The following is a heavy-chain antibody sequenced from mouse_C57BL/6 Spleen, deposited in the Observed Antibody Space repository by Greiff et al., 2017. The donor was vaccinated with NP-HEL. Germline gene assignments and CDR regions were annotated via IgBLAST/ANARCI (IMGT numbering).Heavy chain of an antibody. CDR2: IRLKSDNYAT. V-gene: IGHV6-3*01. J-gene: IGHJ4*01. D-gene: IGHD1-1*01. Sequence: EVKLEESGGGLVQPGGSMKLSCVASGFTFSNYWMNWVRQSPEKGLEWVAQIRLKSDNYATHYAESVKGRFTISRDDSKSSVYLQMNNVRAEDTGIYYCTGLYYYGSSYFYAMDYWGQGTSVTVSS. CDR1: GFTFSNYW. CDR3: TGLYYYGSSYFYAMDY.